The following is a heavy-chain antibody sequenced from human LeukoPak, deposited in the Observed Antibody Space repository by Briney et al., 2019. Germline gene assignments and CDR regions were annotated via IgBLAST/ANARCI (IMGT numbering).Heavy chain of an antibody. CDR3: ARLGEEAGIPGSY. CDR1: GYTFTSYA. CDR2: INAGNGNT. D-gene: IGHD3-16*01. V-gene: IGHV1-3*01. Sequence: ASVKVSCKASGYTFTSYAMHWERQAPGQRLEWMGWINAGNGNTKYSQKFQGRVTMTRNTSISTAYMELSSLRSEDTAVYYCARLGEEAGIPGSYWGQGTLVTVSS. J-gene: IGHJ4*02.